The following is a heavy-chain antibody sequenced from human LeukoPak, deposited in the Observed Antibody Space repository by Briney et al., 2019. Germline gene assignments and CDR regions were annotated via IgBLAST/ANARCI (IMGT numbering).Heavy chain of an antibody. D-gene: IGHD3-22*01. J-gene: IGHJ3*02. CDR2: IYYSGST. CDR3: ARRGTTYYYDSSGRALAFDI. V-gene: IGHV4-59*08. Sequence: PSETLSLTCTVSGGSISSYYWSWIRQPPGKGLEWIGYIYYSGSTNYNPSLKSRVTISVDTSKNQFSLKLSSVTAADTAVYYCARRGTTYYYDSSGRALAFDIWGHGTMVTVSS. CDR1: GGSISSYY.